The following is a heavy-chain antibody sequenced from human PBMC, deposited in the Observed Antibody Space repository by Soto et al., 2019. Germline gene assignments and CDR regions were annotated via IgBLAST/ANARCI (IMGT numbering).Heavy chain of an antibody. V-gene: IGHV4-59*01. CDR2: IYYSGST. J-gene: IGHJ4*02. D-gene: IGHD3-22*01. Sequence: PSETLSLTCTVSGGSISSYYWSWIRQPPWKGLEWIGYIYYSGSTNYNPSLKSRVTISVDTSKNQFSLKLSSVTAADTAVYYCARDSQIDSSGYYYDYWGQGTLVTVSS. CDR1: GGSISSYY. CDR3: ARDSQIDSSGYYYDY.